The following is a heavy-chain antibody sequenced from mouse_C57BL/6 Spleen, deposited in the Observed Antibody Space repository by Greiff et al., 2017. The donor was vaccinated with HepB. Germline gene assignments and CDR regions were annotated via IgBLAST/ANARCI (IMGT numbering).Heavy chain of an antibody. Sequence: QVQLQQSGPELVKPGASVKISCKASGYAFSSSWMNWVKQRPGKGLEWIGRIYPGDGDTNYNGKFKGKATLTADKSSSTAYMQLSSLTSEDSAVYFCARSSYSSWAYWGQGTLVTVSA. CDR3: ARSSYSSWAY. D-gene: IGHD2-12*01. V-gene: IGHV1-82*01. CDR1: GYAFSSSW. J-gene: IGHJ3*01. CDR2: IYPGDGDT.